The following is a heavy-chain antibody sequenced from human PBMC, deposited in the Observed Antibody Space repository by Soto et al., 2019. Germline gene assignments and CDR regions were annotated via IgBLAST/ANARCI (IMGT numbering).Heavy chain of an antibody. Sequence: EASVKVSCKASGYTFTSYAMHWVRQAPGQRLEWMGWINAGNGNTKYSQKFQGRVTITRDTSASTAYMELSSLRSEDTAVYYCARGNCSGGSCYLTPTYGMDVWGQGTTVTVFS. CDR3: ARGNCSGGSCYLTPTYGMDV. J-gene: IGHJ6*02. CDR1: GYTFTSYA. D-gene: IGHD2-15*01. V-gene: IGHV1-3*01. CDR2: INAGNGNT.